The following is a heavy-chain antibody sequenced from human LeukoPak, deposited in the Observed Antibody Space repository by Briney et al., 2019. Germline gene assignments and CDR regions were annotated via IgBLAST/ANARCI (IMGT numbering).Heavy chain of an antibody. CDR2: ISSSSSYI. D-gene: IGHD2-15*01. V-gene: IGHV3-21*04. CDR1: GFTFSSYS. Sequence: GVSLRLSCAASGFTFSSYSMNWVRQAPGKGLEWVSSISSSSSYIYYADPVKGRFTISRDNSKNTLYLQMNSLRAEDTAVYYCAKDQRCSGGSCSSFWFDPWGQGTLVTVSS. J-gene: IGHJ5*02. CDR3: AKDQRCSGGSCSSFWFDP.